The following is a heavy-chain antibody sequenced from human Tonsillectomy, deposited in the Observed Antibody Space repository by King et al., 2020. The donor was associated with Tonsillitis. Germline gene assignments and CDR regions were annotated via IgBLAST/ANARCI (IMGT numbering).Heavy chain of an antibody. Sequence: VQLVESGGGVVQPGRSLRLSCAASGFTFSSYGMHWVRQAPGKGLEWVAIISYDGSNKYYADSVKGRFTISRDNSKNTLYLQMNSLRAEDTAVYYCAKITNYGGQYYYYYGMDVWGQGTTVTVSS. CDR3: AKITNYGGQYYYYYGMDV. CDR2: ISYDGSNK. D-gene: IGHD4-17*01. CDR1: GFTFSSYG. J-gene: IGHJ6*02. V-gene: IGHV3-30*18.